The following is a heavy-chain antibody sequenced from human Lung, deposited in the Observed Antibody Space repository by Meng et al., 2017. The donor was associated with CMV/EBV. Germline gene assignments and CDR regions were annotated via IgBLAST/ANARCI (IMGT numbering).Heavy chain of an antibody. V-gene: IGHV1-18*01. CDR1: GYTFTNNG. J-gene: IGHJ4*02. Sequence: LVEYAAEVRQTGTSLKVSCKASGYTFTNNGISWVRQAPGQGLEWMGWISAYNGNTKYAQKVQGRVTMTTDTSTNTAYMELRSLRSDDTAIYYCAREPGVEAAGTFFHWGQGTLVTVSS. D-gene: IGHD6-13*01. CDR2: ISAYNGNT. CDR3: AREPGVEAAGTFFH.